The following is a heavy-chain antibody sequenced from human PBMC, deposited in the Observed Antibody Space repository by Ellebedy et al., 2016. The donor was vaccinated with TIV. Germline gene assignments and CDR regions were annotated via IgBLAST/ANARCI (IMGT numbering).Heavy chain of an antibody. V-gene: IGHV4-31*03. CDR2: IYYSGST. CDR3: ARGGSYGPHRVFDY. Sequence: SETLSLXXTVSGGSVSSGSYYWSWIRQHPGKGLEWIGYIYYSGSTYYNPSLKSRVTISVDTSKNQFSLKLSSVTAADTAVYYCARGGSYGPHRVFDYWGQGTLVTVSS. J-gene: IGHJ4*02. CDR1: GGSVSSGSYY. D-gene: IGHD5-18*01.